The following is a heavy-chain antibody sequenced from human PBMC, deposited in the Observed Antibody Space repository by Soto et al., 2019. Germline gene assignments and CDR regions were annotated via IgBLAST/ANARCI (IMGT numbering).Heavy chain of an antibody. Sequence: QVQLQESGPGLVKPSETLSLTCTVSGGSISSYYWSWIRQPPGKGLEWIGYIYYSGSTNYNPSLKSRVTISVDTSKNQFSLKLSSVTAADTAVYYCARGGYFDWLPFDYWGQGTLVTVSS. CDR1: GGSISSYY. CDR3: ARGGYFDWLPFDY. CDR2: IYYSGST. D-gene: IGHD3-9*01. J-gene: IGHJ4*02. V-gene: IGHV4-59*01.